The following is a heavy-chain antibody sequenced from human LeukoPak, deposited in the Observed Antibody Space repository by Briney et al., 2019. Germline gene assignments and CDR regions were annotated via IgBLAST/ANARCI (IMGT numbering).Heavy chain of an antibody. J-gene: IGHJ6*03. CDR2: IYPGDSDT. V-gene: IGHV5-51*01. Sequence: GESLKISCKGSGYSFTSYWIGWVRQMPGKGLEWVGIIYPGDSDTRYSPSFQGQVTISADKSITTAYLQWSSLKASDTAMYYCARLGAADYDFWSGYGDYYYYYMDVWGKGTTVTVSS. D-gene: IGHD3-3*01. CDR3: ARLGAADYDFWSGYGDYYYYYMDV. CDR1: GYSFTSYW.